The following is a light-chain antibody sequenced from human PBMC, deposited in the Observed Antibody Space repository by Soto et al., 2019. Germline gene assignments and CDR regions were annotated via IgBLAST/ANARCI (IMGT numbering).Light chain of an antibody. J-gene: IGKJ1*01. CDR2: GAS. V-gene: IGKV3-20*01. CDR1: QSVSSNS. Sequence: ETVLTQSPGTLSLSPGEGATLSCRASQSVSSNSVAWYQQKAGQAPRLLIYGASTRATGIPDRFSGSGSGTDFTLTISRLEPEDFEVYYCHEYGNSRRTFGQGTKVDIK. CDR3: HEYGNSRRT.